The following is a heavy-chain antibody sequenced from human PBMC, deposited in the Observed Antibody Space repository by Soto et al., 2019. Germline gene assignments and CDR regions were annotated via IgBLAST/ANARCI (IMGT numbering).Heavy chain of an antibody. Sequence: QVQLVESGGGVVQPGRSLRLSCAASGFAFGTYGMHWVRQAPGKGLEWVAVIWYDGSNKYYADSVKGRFSISRDNAKNAVYLQMNSLRFEDTAVYYCARGPTLGGGGASGQGPLVPVSS. CDR1: GFAFGTYG. CDR2: IWYDGSNK. J-gene: IGHJ5*02. V-gene: IGHV3-33*01. CDR3: ARGPTLGGGGA. D-gene: IGHD3-16*01.